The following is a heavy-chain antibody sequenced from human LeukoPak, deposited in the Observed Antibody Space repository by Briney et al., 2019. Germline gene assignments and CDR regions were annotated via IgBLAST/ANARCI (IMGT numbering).Heavy chain of an antibody. Sequence: PGGSLRLSCEASGLTFHHYAMRWVRLAPGKGLEWVSGLTWNSNIIGYADSVKGRFTISRDNAKNSLSLQMNNLRGDDTAVYFCVRMRRHSTARGASDLWGQGTRVTVSS. V-gene: IGHV3-9*01. J-gene: IGHJ3*01. D-gene: IGHD6-13*01. CDR2: LTWNSNII. CDR1: GLTFHHYA. CDR3: VRMRRHSTARGASDL.